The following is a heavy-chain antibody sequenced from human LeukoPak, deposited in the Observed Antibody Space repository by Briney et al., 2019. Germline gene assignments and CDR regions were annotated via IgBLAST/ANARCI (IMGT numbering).Heavy chain of an antibody. J-gene: IGHJ5*02. CDR3: ARAGECYSSGCRGDWFDP. CDR1: GYTFTSYA. V-gene: IGHV1-3*01. Sequence: ASVKVSCKASGYTFTSYAMHRVRQAPGQRLEWMGWINAGNGNTKYSQKFQGRVTITRDTSASTAYMELSSLRSEDTAVYYCARAGECYSSGCRGDWFDPWGQGTLVTVSS. D-gene: IGHD6-19*01. CDR2: INAGNGNT.